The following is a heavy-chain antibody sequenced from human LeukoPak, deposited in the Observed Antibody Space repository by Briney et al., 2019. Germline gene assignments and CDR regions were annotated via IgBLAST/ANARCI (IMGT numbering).Heavy chain of an antibody. CDR1: GGTFSSYA. CDR3: VKSRHVFIWVGESTTHDY. D-gene: IGHD3-10*01. V-gene: IGHV1-18*01. Sequence: GASVKVSCKASGGTFSSYAISWVRQAPGQGLEWVGWISADYGDTKYAQELQDRVTVTTDTSTSTAYMELRSLRSDDTAVYYCVKSRHVFIWVGESTTHDYWGQGTLVTVSS. CDR2: ISADYGDT. J-gene: IGHJ4*02.